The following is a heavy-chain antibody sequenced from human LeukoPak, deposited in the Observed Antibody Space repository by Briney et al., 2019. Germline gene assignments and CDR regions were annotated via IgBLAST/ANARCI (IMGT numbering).Heavy chain of an antibody. Sequence: GGSLRLSCAASGFTFNRNAISWVRQAPGKGLEWVSTIGGSGDKTFYADSVKGRVTISRDNSKNMVHLQMNSLTGEDTALYYCVRRGDASSGWGDHDFWGQGALVTVSS. CDR2: IGGSGDKT. V-gene: IGHV3-23*01. CDR3: VRRGDASSGWGDHDF. CDR1: GFTFNRNA. D-gene: IGHD6-19*01. J-gene: IGHJ4*02.